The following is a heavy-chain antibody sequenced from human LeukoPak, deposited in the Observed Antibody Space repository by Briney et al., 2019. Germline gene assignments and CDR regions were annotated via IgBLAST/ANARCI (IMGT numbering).Heavy chain of an antibody. CDR1: GYTFTGYY. J-gene: IGHJ4*02. D-gene: IGHD3-3*01. Sequence: ASVKVSCKASGYTFTGYYMHWVRQAPGQGLEWMGWMNPNSGNTGYAQKFQGRVTMTRNTSISTVYMELSSLRSEDTAVYYCARNYDFWSGPDYWGQGTLVTVSS. CDR3: ARNYDFWSGPDY. CDR2: MNPNSGNT. V-gene: IGHV1-8*02.